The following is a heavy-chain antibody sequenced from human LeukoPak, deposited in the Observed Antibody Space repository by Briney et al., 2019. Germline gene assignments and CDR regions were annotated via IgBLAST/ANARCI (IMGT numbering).Heavy chain of an antibody. CDR3: PRQLYCSGGSCYYYYYMDV. J-gene: IGHJ6*03. CDR2: IYHSGST. Sequence: PSETLSLTRAVSGYSISSGYYWGWIRQPPGKGREWIGSIYHSGSTYYNPSLKSRVTISVDTSKNQFSLKLSSVTAADTAVYYSPRQLYCSGGSCYYYYYMDVWGKGTTVTVSS. CDR1: GYSISSGYY. V-gene: IGHV4-38-2*01. D-gene: IGHD2-15*01.